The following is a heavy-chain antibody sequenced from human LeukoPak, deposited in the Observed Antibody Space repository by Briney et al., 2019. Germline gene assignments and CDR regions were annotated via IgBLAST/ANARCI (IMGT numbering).Heavy chain of an antibody. V-gene: IGHV4-59*11. CDR3: ARVGRGGYYLSYYYYYGMDV. D-gene: IGHD3-22*01. Sequence: SETLSLTCTVSGGSISSHYWSWIRQPPGKGLEWIGYIYYSGSTNYNPSLKSRVTISVDTSKNQFSLKLSSVTAADTAVYYCARVGRGGYYLSYYYYYGMDVWGQGTTVTVSS. CDR1: GGSISSHY. J-gene: IGHJ6*02. CDR2: IYYSGST.